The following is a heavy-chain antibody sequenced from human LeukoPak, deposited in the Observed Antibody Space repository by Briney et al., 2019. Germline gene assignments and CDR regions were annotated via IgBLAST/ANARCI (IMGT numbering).Heavy chain of an antibody. V-gene: IGHV3-23*01. CDR1: GFTFPTYA. CDR2: IRVSDGAA. J-gene: IGHJ4*02. CDR3: ARDQIYPTPFDY. D-gene: IGHD3-3*01. Sequence: GGSLRLSCAASGFTFPTYAMKWVRQAPGKGLEWVSSIRVSDGAAFYADSVKGRFTISRDNAKNSLYLQMNSLRAEDTAVYYCARDQIYPTPFDYWGQGTLVTVSS.